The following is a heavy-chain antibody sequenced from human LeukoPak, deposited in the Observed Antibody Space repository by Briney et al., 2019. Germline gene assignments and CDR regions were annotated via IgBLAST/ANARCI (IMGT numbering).Heavy chain of an antibody. Sequence: ASVKVSCKASGYTFTSYGISWVRQAPGQGLEWMGWISAYNGNTNYAQKLQGRVTMTTDTSTGTAYMELRSLRSDDTAVYYCARGDYYYYYGMDVWGQGTTVTVSS. V-gene: IGHV1-18*01. CDR2: ISAYNGNT. J-gene: IGHJ6*02. CDR3: ARGDYYYYYGMDV. CDR1: GYTFTSYG.